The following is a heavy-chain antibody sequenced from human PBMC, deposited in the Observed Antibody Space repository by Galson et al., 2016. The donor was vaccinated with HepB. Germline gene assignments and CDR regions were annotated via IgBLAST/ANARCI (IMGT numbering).Heavy chain of an antibody. Sequence: SLRLSCAGSGFAFNKYGMHWIRQAPGKGLEWVAFIWYDGSGQYYSDSVKGRFTISRDNSRNTLSLQMNSLRAEDTAMYYCARGWRQLAGGWSFDSWGQGALVTVSS. CDR2: IWYDGSGQ. J-gene: IGHJ4*02. CDR3: ARGWRQLAGGWSFDS. CDR1: GFAFNKYG. D-gene: IGHD1-1*01. V-gene: IGHV3-33*01.